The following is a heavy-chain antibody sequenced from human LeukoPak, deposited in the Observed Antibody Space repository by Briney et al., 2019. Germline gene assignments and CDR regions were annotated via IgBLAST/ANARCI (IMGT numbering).Heavy chain of an antibody. J-gene: IGHJ4*02. CDR3: ARVGSSYYYGSGSYYPDY. Sequence: GGSLRLSCAASGFTFSSYAMSWVRQAPGKGLEWVSAISGSGGSTYYADSVKGRFTISRDNSKNTLYLQMNSLRAEDTAVYYCARVGSSYYYGSGSYYPDYWGQGTLVTVSS. CDR1: GFTFSSYA. CDR2: ISGSGGST. D-gene: IGHD3-10*01. V-gene: IGHV3-23*01.